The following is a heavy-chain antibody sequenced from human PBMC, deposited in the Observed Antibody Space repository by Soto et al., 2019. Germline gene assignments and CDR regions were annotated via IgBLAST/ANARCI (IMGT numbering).Heavy chain of an antibody. J-gene: IGHJ3*01. CDR2: IYSSGST. D-gene: IGHD1-1*01. Sequence: QLQLQESGPGLVKPSETLSLTCTVSGDSISSSSYYWGWIRQPPGKGLEWIGRIYSSGSTYYYPSLGSRVTISVDTAKIQLPLRVSTVTAADTAFYCCARHTTLEDWTVPVLPHAIDFWGEGTLFTVS. CDR3: ARHTTLEDWTVPVLPHAIDF. V-gene: IGHV4-39*01. CDR1: GDSISSSSYY.